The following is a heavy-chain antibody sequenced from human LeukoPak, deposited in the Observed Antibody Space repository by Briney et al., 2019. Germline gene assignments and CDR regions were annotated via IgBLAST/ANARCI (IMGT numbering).Heavy chain of an antibody. CDR3: ARPTRSHDYVAFDI. CDR2: IYPGDSDT. CDR1: GYSFTSYW. V-gene: IGHV5-51*01. D-gene: IGHD3-16*01. J-gene: IGHJ3*02. Sequence: GESLQISCKGSGYSFTSYWIGWVRPLPGKGLEWMGIIYPGDSDTRYSPSFQGQVTISADKSISTAYLQWGSLKASDTAMYYCARPTRSHDYVAFDIWGQGTMVTVSS.